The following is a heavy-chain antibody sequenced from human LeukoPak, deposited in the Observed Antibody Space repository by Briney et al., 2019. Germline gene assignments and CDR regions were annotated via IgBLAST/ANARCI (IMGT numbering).Heavy chain of an antibody. D-gene: IGHD2-15*01. J-gene: IGHJ5*02. CDR3: ARHRGAYIVVVVAASRSGWFDP. V-gene: IGHV4-34*01. Sequence: PSETLSLTCTVSGGSISSYYWSWIRQPPGKGLEWIGEINHSGSTNYNPSLKSRVTISVDTSKNQFSLKLSSVTAADTAVYYCARHRGAYIVVVVAASRSGWFDPWGQGTLVTVSS. CDR1: GGSISSYY. CDR2: INHSGST.